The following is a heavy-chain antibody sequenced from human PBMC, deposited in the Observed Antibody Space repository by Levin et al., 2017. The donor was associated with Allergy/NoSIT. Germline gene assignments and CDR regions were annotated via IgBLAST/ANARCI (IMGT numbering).Heavy chain of an antibody. CDR2: ISGSGGST. J-gene: IGHJ2*01. Sequence: GGSLRLSCAASGFTFSSYAMSWVRQAPGKGLEWVSAISGSGGSTYYADSVKGRFTISRDNSKNTLYLQMNSLRAEDTAVYYCAKGYCSGGSCYSYWYFDLWGRGTLVTVSS. V-gene: IGHV3-23*01. D-gene: IGHD2-15*01. CDR3: AKGYCSGGSCYSYWYFDL. CDR1: GFTFSSYA.